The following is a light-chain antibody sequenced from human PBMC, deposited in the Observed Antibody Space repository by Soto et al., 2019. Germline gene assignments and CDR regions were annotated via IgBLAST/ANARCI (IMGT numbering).Light chain of an antibody. CDR2: WAS. V-gene: IGKV4-1*01. Sequence: DIVMTQSPDSLAVSLGERATINCKSSQSVLYSSNNKNYLAWYQQKPGQPPKLLIYWASTRESGVPDRFSGSGSGTDFTLTIGSLQAEDVAVYYCQHFGTFGQGTKVEIK. CDR1: QSVLYSSNNKNY. J-gene: IGKJ1*01. CDR3: QHFGT.